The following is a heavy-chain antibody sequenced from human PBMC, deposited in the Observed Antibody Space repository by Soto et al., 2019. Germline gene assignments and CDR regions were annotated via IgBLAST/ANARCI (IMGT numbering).Heavy chain of an antibody. V-gene: IGHV3-30*18. J-gene: IGHJ6*02. D-gene: IGHD6-19*01. CDR2: ISYDGSNK. CDR3: AKDSSGYSSGWYFGLYYYYGMDV. CDR1: GFTFSSYG. Sequence: QVQLVESGGGVVQPGRSLRLSCAASGFTFSSYGMHWVRQAPGRGLEWVAVISYDGSNKYYADSVKGRFIISRDNSKNTLYLQMNSLRADDTAVYYCAKDSSGYSSGWYFGLYYYYGMDVWGQGTTVTVSS.